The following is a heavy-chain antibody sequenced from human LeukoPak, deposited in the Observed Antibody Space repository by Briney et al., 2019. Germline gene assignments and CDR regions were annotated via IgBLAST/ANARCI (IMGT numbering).Heavy chain of an antibody. CDR1: GFTVSSNY. J-gene: IGHJ3*02. V-gene: IGHV3-53*01. CDR2: IYTSGGT. CDR3: TRAPGTGPLTVRWSGPFDI. D-gene: IGHD3-3*01. Sequence: PGGSLRLSCAASGFTVSSNYMSWVRQAPGKGLEWVSVIYTSGGTYYADSVKGRFTISRDNAKNSLYLQMNSLRAEDTAMYYCTRAPGTGPLTVRWSGPFDIWGQGTMVTVSS.